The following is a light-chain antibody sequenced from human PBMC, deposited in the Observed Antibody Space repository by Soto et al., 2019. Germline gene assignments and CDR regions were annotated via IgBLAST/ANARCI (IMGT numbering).Light chain of an antibody. CDR1: QSVSNY. CDR3: QQRSSWPLT. Sequence: EIVLTQSPGTLSLSPVERATLSCMASQSVSNYLAWYQQRRGQAPRLLIYDASNRATGIPARFSGSGSGTDFSLTISSLEPEDFAVYYCQQRSSWPLTFGGGTKVDNK. V-gene: IGKV3-11*01. CDR2: DAS. J-gene: IGKJ4*01.